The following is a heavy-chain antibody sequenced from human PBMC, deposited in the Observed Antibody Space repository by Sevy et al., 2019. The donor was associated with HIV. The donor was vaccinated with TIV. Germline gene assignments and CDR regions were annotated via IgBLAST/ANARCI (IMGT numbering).Heavy chain of an antibody. D-gene: IGHD6-13*01. V-gene: IGHV3-23*01. CDR3: AEDGYTSGWYGAYFQH. Sequence: GGSLRLSCAASGFPFSSYAMSWVRQAPGKGLEWVSAISTSGGSTHYADSVKGRFTISRDNSKNTLYLQVNSLRAEDTAVYYCAEDGYTSGWYGAYFQHWGQGTLVTVSS. CDR1: GFPFSSYA. CDR2: ISTSGGST. J-gene: IGHJ1*01.